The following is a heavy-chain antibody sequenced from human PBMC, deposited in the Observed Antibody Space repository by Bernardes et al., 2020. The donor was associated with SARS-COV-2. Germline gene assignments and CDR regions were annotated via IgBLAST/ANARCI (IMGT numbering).Heavy chain of an antibody. J-gene: IGHJ4*02. CDR2: INTDGSAS. CDR1: GFTFSDYW. Sequence: SLRLSCAASGFTFSDYWMHWVRQAPGKGLVWVSRINTDGSASNYADFVKGRFTISRDNAKNTLYLQMNSLRPEDTAVYYCARSAFISGQNYFFDYWDQGSLVTVSS. V-gene: IGHV3-74*01. D-gene: IGHD3-3*02. CDR3: ARSAFISGQNYFFDY.